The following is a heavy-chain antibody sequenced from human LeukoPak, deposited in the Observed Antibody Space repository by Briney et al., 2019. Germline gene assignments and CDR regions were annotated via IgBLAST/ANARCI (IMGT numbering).Heavy chain of an antibody. J-gene: IGHJ4*02. D-gene: IGHD2-2*01. CDR2: IKQDGNEI. CDR1: GFTFNNYW. CDR3: ARDCSSTNCFGNY. Sequence: SGGSLRLSCAASGFTFNNYWMSWVRQAPGKGLEWVAIIKQDGNEIYYVDSMKGRFTISRDNAKNSLYLQMNSLRAEDTAVYYCARDCSSTNCFGNYWGQGTLVTVSS. V-gene: IGHV3-7*01.